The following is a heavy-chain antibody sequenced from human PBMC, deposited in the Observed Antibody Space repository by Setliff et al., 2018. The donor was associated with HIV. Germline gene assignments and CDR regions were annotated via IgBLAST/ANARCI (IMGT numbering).Heavy chain of an antibody. J-gene: IGHJ4*02. CDR3: AREAVLFGGSYRSDY. Sequence: PSETLSLTCAVSSGSISSSNWWSWVRQPPGKGLEWIGEIYHSGSTNYNPSLKSRVTMSVDKSKNQFSLKLRSVTAADTAVYYCAREAVLFGGSYRSDYWGQGTLVTVSS. V-gene: IGHV4-4*02. D-gene: IGHD1-26*01. CDR2: IYHSGST. CDR1: SGSISSSNW.